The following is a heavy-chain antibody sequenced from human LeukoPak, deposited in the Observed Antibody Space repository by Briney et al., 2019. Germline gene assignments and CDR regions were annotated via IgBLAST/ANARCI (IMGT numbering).Heavy chain of an antibody. CDR2: IKSKTDGGTT. J-gene: IGHJ6*03. V-gene: IGHV3-15*01. CDR3: TTDATAAILEYYYMDV. D-gene: IGHD1-1*01. CDR1: GFTFSNAW. Sequence: GGSLRLSCAASGFTFSNAWMSWVRQAPGKGLEWVGRIKSKTDGGTTDYAAPVKGRFTISRDDSKNMLYLQMNSLKTEDTAVYYCTTDATAAILEYYYMDVWGKGTTVTVSS.